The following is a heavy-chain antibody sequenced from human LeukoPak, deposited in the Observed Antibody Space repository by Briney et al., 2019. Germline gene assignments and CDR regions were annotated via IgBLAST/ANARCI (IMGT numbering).Heavy chain of an antibody. CDR1: GYTFTSYD. V-gene: IGHV1-8*01. CDR3: ASGDSSGYYAPLGCPLSR. CDR2: MNPNSGNT. D-gene: IGHD3-22*01. Sequence: GASVKVSCKASGYTFTSYDINWVRQATGQGLEWMGWMNPNSGNTGYAQKFQGRVTMTRNTSISTAYMELSSLRSEDTAVYYCASGDSSGYYAPLGCPLSRWGQGTLVTVSS. J-gene: IGHJ4*02.